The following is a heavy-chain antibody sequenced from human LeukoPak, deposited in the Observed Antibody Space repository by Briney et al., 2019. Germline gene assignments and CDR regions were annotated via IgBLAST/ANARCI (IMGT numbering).Heavy chain of an antibody. Sequence: PGGSLRLSCAASGFTFSSYAMHWVRQAQGKGLEYVSAISSNGGSTYYANSVKGRFTISRDNSKNTLYLQMGSLRAEDMAVYYCASPGAYYWGQGTLVTVSS. V-gene: IGHV3-64*01. CDR2: ISSNGGST. CDR1: GFTFSSYA. CDR3: ASPGAYY. J-gene: IGHJ4*02.